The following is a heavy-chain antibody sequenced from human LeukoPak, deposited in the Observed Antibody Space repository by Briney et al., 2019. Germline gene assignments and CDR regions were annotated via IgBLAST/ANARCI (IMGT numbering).Heavy chain of an antibody. CDR3: ASFISLVGGRGY. Sequence: SETLSLTCTVSGGSFSSGSYYWSWIRQPPGKGLEWIEHIYGSGSTNYNPSLKSRVTISVDTFQNQFSLKLSSVTAADTAVYYCASFISLVGGRGYWGQGTLVTVSS. CDR2: IYGSGST. CDR1: GGSFSSGSYY. V-gene: IGHV4-61*01. J-gene: IGHJ4*02. D-gene: IGHD2-15*01.